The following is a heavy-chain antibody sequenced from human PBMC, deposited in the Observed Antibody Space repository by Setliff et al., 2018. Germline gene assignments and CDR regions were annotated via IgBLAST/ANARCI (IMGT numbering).Heavy chain of an antibody. CDR2: ISAYNGDT. CDR3: ARDEIVVVPAARFDLGYYYYYYGMDV. CDR1: GDTFSTYG. V-gene: IGHV1-18*01. D-gene: IGHD2-2*01. Sequence: ASVKVSCKASGDTFSTYGISWVRQAPGQGLEWMGWISAYNGDTNYAQKLQGRVTMTTDTSTSTAYMELRSLRSDDTAVYYCARDEIVVVPAARFDLGYYYYYYGMDVWGQGTTVTVSS. J-gene: IGHJ6*02.